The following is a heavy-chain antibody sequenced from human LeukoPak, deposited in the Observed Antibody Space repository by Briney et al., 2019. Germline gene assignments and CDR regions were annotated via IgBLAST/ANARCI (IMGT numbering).Heavy chain of an antibody. Sequence: GGSLRLSCAASGFTFSSYAMHWVRQAPGKGLEYVSAISSNGGSTYYANSVKGRFTISRDNSKNTLYLQVGSLRAEDMAVYYCARASMITFGGSYYYYYYGMDVWGQGTTVTVSS. V-gene: IGHV3-64*01. CDR2: ISSNGGST. CDR3: ARASMITFGGSYYYYYYGMDV. CDR1: GFTFSSYA. J-gene: IGHJ6*02. D-gene: IGHD3-16*01.